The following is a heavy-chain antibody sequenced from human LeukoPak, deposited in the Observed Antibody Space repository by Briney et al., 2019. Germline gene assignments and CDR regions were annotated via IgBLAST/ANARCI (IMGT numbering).Heavy chain of an antibody. D-gene: IGHD1-1*01. CDR3: ARVHMGWNHWYFDL. CDR1: GFTFSSYS. Sequence: PGGSLRLSCAASGFTFSSYSMNWVRQPPGKGLEWIGEINHSGSTNYNPSHKSRVTISVDTSKNQFSLKLSSVTAADTAVYYCARVHMGWNHWYFDLWGRGTLVTVSS. J-gene: IGHJ2*01. CDR2: INHSGST. V-gene: IGHV4-34*01.